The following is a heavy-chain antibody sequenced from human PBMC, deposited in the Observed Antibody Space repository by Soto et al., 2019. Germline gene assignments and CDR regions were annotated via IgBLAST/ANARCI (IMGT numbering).Heavy chain of an antibody. V-gene: IGHV3-23*01. CDR3: AKAKYYDSSGILPYGMDV. D-gene: IGHD3-22*01. J-gene: IGHJ6*02. CDR1: GFTVSSNY. Sequence: PGGSLRLSCAASGFTVSSNYMSWVRQAPGKGLGWVSAISGSGASTHYADSVKGRFTISRDNSKNTLYLQMNSLRAEDTAVYYCAKAKYYDSSGILPYGMDVWGQGTTVTVSS. CDR2: ISGSGAST.